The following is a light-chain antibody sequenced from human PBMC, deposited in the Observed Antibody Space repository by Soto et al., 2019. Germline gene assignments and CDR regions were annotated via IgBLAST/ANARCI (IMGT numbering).Light chain of an antibody. Sequence: DIQMTQSPSSLSASVGDRVTITGRTSQPISDYLNWYQQKPGKAPTLLIYTASNLQSGVPSRFSGSGSGTHFTLTISSLQPEDFATYYCQQHYNTPRTFGQGTKVDIK. V-gene: IGKV1-39*01. CDR2: TAS. J-gene: IGKJ1*01. CDR1: QPISDY. CDR3: QQHYNTPRT.